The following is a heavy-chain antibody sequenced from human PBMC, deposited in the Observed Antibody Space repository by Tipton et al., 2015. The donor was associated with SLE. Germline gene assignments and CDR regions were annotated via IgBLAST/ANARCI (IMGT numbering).Heavy chain of an antibody. CDR1: GGSISSYY. CDR2: IYYSGST. CDR3: ARAVRGALYYFDY. V-gene: IGHV4-59*12. J-gene: IGHJ4*02. Sequence: LRLSCTVSGGSISSYYWSWIRQPPGKGLEWIGYIYYSGSTYYNPSLKSRVTISVDRSKNQFSLKLSSVTAADTAVYYCARAVRGALYYFDYWGQGTLVTVSS.